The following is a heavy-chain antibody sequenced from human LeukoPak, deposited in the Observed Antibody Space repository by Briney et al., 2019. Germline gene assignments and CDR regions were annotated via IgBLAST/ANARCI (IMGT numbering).Heavy chain of an antibody. J-gene: IGHJ6*02. CDR1: GFTVSSNY. Sequence: PGGSLRLSCAASGFTVSSNYMSWVRQAPGKGLEWVSVIYSGGSTYYADSVKGRCTISRDNSKNTLPLQMNSLRAEDTAVYYCASEIKVGATPYYYYYGMAVWGQGTTVTVSS. CDR2: IYSGGST. D-gene: IGHD1-26*01. CDR3: ASEIKVGATPYYYYYGMAV. V-gene: IGHV3-66*02.